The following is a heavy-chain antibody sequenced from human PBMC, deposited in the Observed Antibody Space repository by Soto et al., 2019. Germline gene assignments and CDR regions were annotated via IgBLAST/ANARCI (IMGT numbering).Heavy chain of an antibody. J-gene: IGHJ3*02. CDR2: LSSSGAT. D-gene: IGHD1-1*01. V-gene: IGHV4-4*09. CDR1: GGSVSDYD. CDR3: ASNIWTDDADLDGTLNI. Sequence: QMQLEESGPGLVKPSETLSLTCSVSGGSVSDYDWHWIRQSPGKGLEWIGKLSSSGATSYSPPLKRRVTILLDFSKRHLSLKMSSVTAADAALYYCASNIWTDDADLDGTLNIWGQGTQVTVSS.